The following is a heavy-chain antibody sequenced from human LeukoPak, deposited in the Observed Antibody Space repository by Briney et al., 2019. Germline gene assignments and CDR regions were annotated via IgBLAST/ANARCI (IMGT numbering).Heavy chain of an antibody. D-gene: IGHD2-2*01. CDR1: GFTFSTYA. CDR2: INGDGSWT. Sequence: PGGSLRLSCVASGFTFSTYAMSWVRQAPGKGLAWVSHINGDGSWTTYADSVKGRFTISKDNAKNTVYLQMNNLRAEDTAVYYCVSFYETYWGRGTLVTVSS. V-gene: IGHV3-74*01. J-gene: IGHJ4*02. CDR3: VSFYETY.